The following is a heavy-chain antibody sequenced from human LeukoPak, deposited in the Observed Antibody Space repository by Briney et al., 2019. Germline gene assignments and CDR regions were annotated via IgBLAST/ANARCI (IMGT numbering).Heavy chain of an antibody. V-gene: IGHV1-69*13. CDR3: ARIRDGYNSYFFYGMDV. CDR1: GGTFSGYA. J-gene: IGHJ6*02. D-gene: IGHD5-24*01. Sequence: ASVKVSCKASGGTFSGYAISWVRQAPGQGLEWMGGIIALFGTANYAQKFQGRLTITADESTSTAYMELSSLRSEDTAVYYCARIRDGYNSYFFYGMDVWGQGTTVTVSS. CDR2: IIALFGTA.